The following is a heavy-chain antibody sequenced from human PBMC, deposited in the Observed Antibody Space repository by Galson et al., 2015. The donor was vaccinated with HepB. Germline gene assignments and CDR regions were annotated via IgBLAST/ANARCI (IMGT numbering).Heavy chain of an antibody. CDR3: ASGYYDSSGYYPPDYFDY. V-gene: IGHV1-18*01. Sequence: SVKVSCKASGYTFTSYGISWVRQAPGQGLEWMGRISAYNGNTNYAQKLQGRVTMTTDTSTSTAYMELRSLRSDDTAVYYCASGYYDSSGYYPPDYFDYWGQGTLVTVSS. D-gene: IGHD3-22*01. CDR1: GYTFTSYG. CDR2: ISAYNGNT. J-gene: IGHJ4*02.